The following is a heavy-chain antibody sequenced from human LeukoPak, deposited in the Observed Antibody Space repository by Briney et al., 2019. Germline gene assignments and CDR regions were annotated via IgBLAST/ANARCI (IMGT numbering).Heavy chain of an antibody. CDR3: ARAVAGQFDY. D-gene: IGHD6-19*01. Sequence: PGGSLRLSCAASGFTFSSYSMNWVRQAPGKGLEWVSYISSSSTIYYADSVKGRFTISRDNAKNSLYLQMNSLRAEDTAVYYCARAVAGQFDYWGQGTLVTVSS. J-gene: IGHJ4*02. CDR2: ISSSSTI. V-gene: IGHV3-48*01. CDR1: GFTFSSYS.